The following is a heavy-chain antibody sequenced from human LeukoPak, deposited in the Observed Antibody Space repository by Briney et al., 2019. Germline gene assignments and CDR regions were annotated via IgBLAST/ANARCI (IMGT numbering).Heavy chain of an antibody. CDR1: GFTFSSYG. CDR3: ARDDSGSHFDY. CDR2: ISGSGGST. Sequence: GGSLRLSCAASGFTFSSYGMSWVRQAPGKGLEWVSAISGSGGSTYYADSVKGRFTISRDNAKNSLYLQMNSLRAEDTAVYYCARDDSGSHFDYWGQGTLVTVSS. D-gene: IGHD3-10*01. J-gene: IGHJ4*02. V-gene: IGHV3-23*01.